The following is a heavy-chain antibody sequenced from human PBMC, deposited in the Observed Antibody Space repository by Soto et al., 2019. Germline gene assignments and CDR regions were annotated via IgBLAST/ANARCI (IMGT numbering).Heavy chain of an antibody. J-gene: IGHJ6*03. Sequence: GGSLRLSCAAFGFTFDDYAMHWVRQPPGKGPEWVSGISWNSGSIGYADSVKGRFTISRDNAKNSLYLQMNSLRVEDTALYYCARQRSVSSYYYYFMDVWGKGTTVTVSS. CDR3: ARQRSVSSYYYYFMDV. CDR2: ISWNSGSI. CDR1: GFTFDDYA. V-gene: IGHV3-9*01. D-gene: IGHD1-26*01.